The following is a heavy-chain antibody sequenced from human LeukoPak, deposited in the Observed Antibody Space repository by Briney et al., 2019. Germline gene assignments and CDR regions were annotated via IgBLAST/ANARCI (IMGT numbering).Heavy chain of an antibody. CDR3: ARGDSSGSNWFDP. D-gene: IGHD3-22*01. CDR2: INHSGST. V-gene: IGHV4-34*01. Sequence: SQTLSLTCAVYGGSFSGYYWSWIRQPPGKGLEGIGGINHSGSTNYNPSLKSRVTISVDTSKNQFSLKLSSVTAADTAVYYCARGDSSGSNWFDPWGQGTLVTVSS. J-gene: IGHJ5*02. CDR1: GGSFSGYY.